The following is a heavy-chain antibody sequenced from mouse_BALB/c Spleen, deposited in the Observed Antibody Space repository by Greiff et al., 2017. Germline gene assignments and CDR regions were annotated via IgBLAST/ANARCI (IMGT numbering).Heavy chain of an antibody. CDR3: AKSGGNYRYDGFAY. V-gene: IGHV2-3*01. J-gene: IGHJ3*01. Sequence: VQLQQSGPGLVAPSQSLSITCTVSGFSLTSYGVSWVRQPPGKGLEWLGVIWGDGSTNYHSALISRLSISKDNSKSQVFLKLNSLQTDDTATYYCAKSGGNYRYDGFAYWGQGTLVTVSA. CDR1: GFSLTSYG. D-gene: IGHD2-14*01. CDR2: IWGDGST.